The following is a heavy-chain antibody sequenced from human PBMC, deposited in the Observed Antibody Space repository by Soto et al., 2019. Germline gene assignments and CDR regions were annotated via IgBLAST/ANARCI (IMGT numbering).Heavy chain of an antibody. CDR2: THPSGRT. Sequence: PSDTLYLTSMVPGCSISSSNWWNGVRQSPGKGLEWIGETHPSGRTNYSPSLKSRVTISIDTSKNQVSLKLSSVTAADTAVYYCARVSGIYYYGMDVWGQGTTVT. CDR1: GCSISSSNW. J-gene: IGHJ6*02. D-gene: IGHD3-10*01. CDR3: ARVSGIYYYGMDV. V-gene: IGHV4-4*02.